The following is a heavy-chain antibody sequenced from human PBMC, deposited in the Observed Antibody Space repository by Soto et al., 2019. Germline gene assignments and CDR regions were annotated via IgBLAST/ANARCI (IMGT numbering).Heavy chain of an antibody. D-gene: IGHD6-6*01. CDR3: ARDKSSPLVGAFDY. CDR1: GFTFSSYS. V-gene: IGHV3-21*01. CDR2: ISSSSSYI. J-gene: IGHJ4*02. Sequence: EVQLVESGGGLVKPGGSLRLSCAASGFTFSSYSMNWVRQAPGQGLEWVSSISSSSSYIYYADSVKGRFTISRDNAKNARYLQRNSLRAEDTAVYDCARDKSSPLVGAFDYWGQGTMVTVSS.